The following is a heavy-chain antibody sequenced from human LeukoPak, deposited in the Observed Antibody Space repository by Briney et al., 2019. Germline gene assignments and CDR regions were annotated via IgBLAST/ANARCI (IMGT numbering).Heavy chain of an antibody. CDR2: IRQDGGLK. Sequence: GGSLRLSCTASGFTFSSYWMSWVRQAPGKGLEWVANIRQDGGLKHYVDSVKGRFTISRDNAENSLYLQMNSLRAEDTAVYYCAKDGGLWVSAHWGDSWGRGTLVTVSS. V-gene: IGHV3-7*03. D-gene: IGHD7-27*01. CDR3: AKDGGLWVSAHWGDS. J-gene: IGHJ4*02. CDR1: GFTFSSYW.